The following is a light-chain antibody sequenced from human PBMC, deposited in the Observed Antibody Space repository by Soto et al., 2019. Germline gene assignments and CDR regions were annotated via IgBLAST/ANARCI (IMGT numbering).Light chain of an antibody. Sequence: DIQMTQSPSTLSASVGERLDVTSPASDNIAPWVAWYQQKPGKAPKLLIYKAANLADEVPSRFAGSGSGTDFTLTITRLQTDDFATYCCQHYNSFSRTFGKWTKVDIK. CDR2: KAA. V-gene: IGKV1-5*03. J-gene: IGKJ1*01. CDR3: QHYNSFSRT. CDR1: DNIAPW.